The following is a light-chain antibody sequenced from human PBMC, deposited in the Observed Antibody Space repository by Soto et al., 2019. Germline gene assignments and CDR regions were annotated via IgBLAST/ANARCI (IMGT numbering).Light chain of an antibody. J-gene: IGKJ3*01. V-gene: IGKV3-15*01. CDR3: QQYAESPLT. CDR2: GAS. Sequence: EVVMTQSPATLSVSPGERATLSCRASQSVSSNLAWYQQKPGQAPRLLIYGASTRATGIPARFSGSGSGTEFTLTISRLEPEDFAVYYCQQYAESPLTFGPGTKVDIK. CDR1: QSVSSN.